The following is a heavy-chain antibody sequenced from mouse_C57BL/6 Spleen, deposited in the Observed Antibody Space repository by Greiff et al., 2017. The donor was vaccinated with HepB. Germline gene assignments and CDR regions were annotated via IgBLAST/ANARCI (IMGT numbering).Heavy chain of an antibody. J-gene: IGHJ2*01. CDR3: AREGGYSNY. CDR1: GYTFTSYW. CDR2: IDPSDSYT. Sequence: VQLQQPGAELVRPGTSVKLSCKASGYTFTSYWMHWVKQRPGQGLEWIGVIDPSDSYTNYNQKFKGKATLTVDTSSSTAYMQLSSLTSEDSAVYYCAREGGYSNYWGQGTTLTVSS. V-gene: IGHV1-59*01. D-gene: IGHD2-5*01.